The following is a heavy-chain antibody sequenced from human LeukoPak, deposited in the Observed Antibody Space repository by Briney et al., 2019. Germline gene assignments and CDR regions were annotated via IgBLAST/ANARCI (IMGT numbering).Heavy chain of an antibody. J-gene: IGHJ4*02. CDR2: INHRGST. V-gene: IGHV4-34*01. D-gene: IGHD3-3*01. Sequence: PSETLSLTCAVYGGSFSGYYWSWIRQPPGKGLEWIGEINHRGSTNYNPSLKSRVTISVDTSKNQFSLKLSSVTAADTAVYYCARGRRTTFGVVIGFDFDYWGQGTLVTVSS. CDR1: GGSFSGYY. CDR3: ARGRRTTFGVVIGFDFDY.